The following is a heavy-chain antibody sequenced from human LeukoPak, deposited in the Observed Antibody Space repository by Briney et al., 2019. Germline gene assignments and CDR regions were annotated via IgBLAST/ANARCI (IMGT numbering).Heavy chain of an antibody. CDR1: GGSISRSNYY. D-gene: IGHD6-19*01. CDR3: ARDFGSGWYLDAFDI. V-gene: IGHV4-39*02. CDR2: LYSSGNT. Sequence: PSETLSLTCTVSGGSISRSNYYWGWIRQPPGKGLEWIGSLYSSGNTYYNPSLKSRVTISVDSSKNQFSLKLTSVTAADTAVYYCARDFGSGWYLDAFDIWGQGTMVTVSS. J-gene: IGHJ3*02.